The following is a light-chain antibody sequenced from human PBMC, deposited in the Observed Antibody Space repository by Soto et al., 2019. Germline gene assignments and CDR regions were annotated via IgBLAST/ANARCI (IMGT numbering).Light chain of an antibody. Sequence: EIVLTQSPATLSLSPGERATLSCRASQSVSSYLAWYQQKPGQAPRLLIYDASNRATGIPARFSGSGSGTDFTLTISSLEPEDFAVYYCHQRSNWPITFGQGTRLEIE. CDR1: QSVSSY. CDR2: DAS. CDR3: HQRSNWPIT. J-gene: IGKJ5*01. V-gene: IGKV3-11*01.